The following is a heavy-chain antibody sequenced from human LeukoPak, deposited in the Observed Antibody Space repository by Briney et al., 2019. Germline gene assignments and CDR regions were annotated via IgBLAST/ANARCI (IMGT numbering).Heavy chain of an antibody. V-gene: IGHV4-39*01. Sequence: SETLSLTCTVSGGSISSSSYYWGWIRQPPGKGLEWIGSIYYSGSTYYNPSLKSRVTISVDTSKNQFSLKLSSVTAADTAVYYCARLGTMVRGVIRHFDYWGQGTLVTVSS. J-gene: IGHJ4*02. CDR2: IYYSGST. CDR1: GGSISSSSYY. D-gene: IGHD3-10*01. CDR3: ARLGTMVRGVIRHFDY.